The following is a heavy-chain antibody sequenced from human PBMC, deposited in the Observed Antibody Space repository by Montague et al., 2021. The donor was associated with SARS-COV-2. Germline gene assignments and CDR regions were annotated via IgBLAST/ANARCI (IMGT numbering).Heavy chain of an antibody. D-gene: IGHD3-22*01. CDR2: IYYTGRT. V-gene: IGHV4-39*07. Sequence: SETLSLTCTVSGGSISSSSYYWGWIRQPPGKGLEWIGSIYYTGRTHYNPSLKSRVTISVDTSKNQFSLKLSSVTAADTAVYYCARDTRNAMLVVVTRYGLDVWGQGTTVTVSS. CDR3: ARDTRNAMLVVVTRYGLDV. J-gene: IGHJ6*02. CDR1: GGSISSSSYY.